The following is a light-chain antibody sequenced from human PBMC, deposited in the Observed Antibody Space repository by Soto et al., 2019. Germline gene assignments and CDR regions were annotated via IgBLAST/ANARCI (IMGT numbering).Light chain of an antibody. J-gene: IGKJ1*01. Sequence: DIQMTQSPSTLSASVGDRVTITCRASQSVNSWLAWYQQKPGKAPKLLIYRASSLENGVPSRFGGRGSGTEFIFTISSLQPDDSATYSCQQYSSDSTFGKGTKVEIK. CDR3: QQYSSDST. CDR1: QSVNSW. V-gene: IGKV1-5*03. CDR2: RAS.